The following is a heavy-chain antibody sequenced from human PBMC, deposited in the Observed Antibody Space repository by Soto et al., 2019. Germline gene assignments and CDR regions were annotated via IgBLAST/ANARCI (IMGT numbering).Heavy chain of an antibody. V-gene: IGHV3-53*01. CDR1: GFSVSTNY. CDR3: ARDVAATNWFDP. Sequence: EVQLVESGGGLIQPGGSLRLSCAASGFSVSTNYMSWVRQAPGKGLEWVSVIHSGGSTYYADSVKGRFIISRDNSENTRFLQMNSLRAEDTAVYYCARDVAATNWFDPWGQGTLVTVSS. D-gene: IGHD2-21*01. CDR2: IHSGGST. J-gene: IGHJ5*02.